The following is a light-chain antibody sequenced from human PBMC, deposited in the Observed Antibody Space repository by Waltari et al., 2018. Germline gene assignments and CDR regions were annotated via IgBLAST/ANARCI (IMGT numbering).Light chain of an antibody. Sequence: DIQMIPSPPTLAASVGAIATITCRASPSTSSWLAWNQQKQGKGPNLLSYEASTLYKRVPSRFGGSVSGTEFTLTICILQPDDFATYYCQQYIIYPWTLGHGTKVEIK. V-gene: IGKV1-5*03. CDR3: QQYIIYPWT. J-gene: IGKJ1*01. CDR2: EAS. CDR1: PSTSSW.